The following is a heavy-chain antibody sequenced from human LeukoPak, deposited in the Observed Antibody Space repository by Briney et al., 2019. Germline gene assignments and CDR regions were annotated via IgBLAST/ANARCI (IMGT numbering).Heavy chain of an antibody. Sequence: GGSLRLSCAASGFTFSSCAMSWVRQAPGKGLEWVSVIYSGGNTYYADSVKGRFTISRDNSKNTVSLQMNSLRDEDTAVYFCAVSRIVGAVDVFDMWGQGTMVTVSS. CDR2: IYSGGNT. J-gene: IGHJ3*02. CDR1: GFTFSSCA. V-gene: IGHV3-66*01. CDR3: AVSRIVGAVDVFDM. D-gene: IGHD1-26*01.